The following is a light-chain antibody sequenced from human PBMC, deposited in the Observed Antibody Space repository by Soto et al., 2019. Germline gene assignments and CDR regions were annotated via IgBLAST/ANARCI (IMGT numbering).Light chain of an antibody. Sequence: DIQMTQSPSSLSASVGDRVTITCQASQDIKDFLNWYQQKSGKAPKLLIYDASNLEPGVPSRFSGRGSGTDFTFTIASLQPEDIATYYCQQYDGLPPYTFGQGTKLEIK. CDR3: QQYDGLPPYT. CDR2: DAS. CDR1: QDIKDF. J-gene: IGKJ2*01. V-gene: IGKV1-33*01.